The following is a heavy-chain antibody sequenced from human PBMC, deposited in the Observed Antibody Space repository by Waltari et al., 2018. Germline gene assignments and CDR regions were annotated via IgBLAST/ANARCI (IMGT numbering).Heavy chain of an antibody. Sequence: EVQLVESGGGLVKPGGSLRLSCAASGFTFSSYSMNWVRQAPGKGLEWVSSISSSSSYIYYADAVKGRFTISRDNAKNSLYLQMNSLRAEDTAVYYCARAGSYYYYMDVWGKGTTVTVSS. J-gene: IGHJ6*03. V-gene: IGHV3-21*01. D-gene: IGHD1-26*01. CDR1: GFTFSSYS. CDR2: ISSSSSYI. CDR3: ARAGSYYYYMDV.